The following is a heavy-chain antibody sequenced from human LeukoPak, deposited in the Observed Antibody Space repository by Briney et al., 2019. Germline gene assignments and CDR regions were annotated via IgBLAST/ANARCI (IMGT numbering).Heavy chain of an antibody. D-gene: IGHD2-21*01. CDR3: ARDQEGEFDP. J-gene: IGHJ5*02. CDR1: GFTFSTYW. Sequence: PGGSLRLSCAASGFTFSTYWMSWVRQAPGKGLEWVGNIKQDGSDKYYVDSVKGRFTISRDNAKNSLYLQMNSLRAEDTAVYYCARDQEGEFDPWGQGTLVTVSS. V-gene: IGHV3-7*01. CDR2: IKQDGSDK.